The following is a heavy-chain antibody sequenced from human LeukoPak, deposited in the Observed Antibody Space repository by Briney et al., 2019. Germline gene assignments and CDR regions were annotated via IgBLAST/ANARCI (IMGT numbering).Heavy chain of an antibody. V-gene: IGHV4-34*01. CDR1: GGSFSGYY. CDR2: INHSGST. J-gene: IGHJ4*02. D-gene: IGHD3-22*01. CDR3: ARGFPFYTDSSGY. Sequence: PSETLSLTWAVYGGSFSGYYWSWIRQPPGKGLEWIGEINHSGSTNYNPSLKSRVTISVDTSKNQFTLKLSSVTVADTAVYYCARGFPFYTDSSGYWGQGTLVTVSS.